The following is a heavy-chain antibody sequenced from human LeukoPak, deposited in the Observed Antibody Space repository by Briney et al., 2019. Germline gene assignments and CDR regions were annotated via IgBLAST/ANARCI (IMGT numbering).Heavy chain of an antibody. CDR2: IKSETDGGTT. D-gene: IGHD6-19*01. V-gene: IGHV3-15*01. CDR3: TRGSGWQYDS. CDR1: GFTFNNAW. Sequence: GGSLRLSCAASGFTFNNAWMGWVCQAPGKGLEWVGLIKSETDGGTTDYAAPVKDRFTISRDDSKNTLYLQMNSLKTEDTAVYYCTRGSGWQYDSWGQGTLVTVSS. J-gene: IGHJ4*02.